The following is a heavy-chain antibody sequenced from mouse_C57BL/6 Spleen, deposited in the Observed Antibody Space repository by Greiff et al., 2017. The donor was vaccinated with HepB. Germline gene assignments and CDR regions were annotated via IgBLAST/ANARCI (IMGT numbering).Heavy chain of an antibody. V-gene: IGHV5-4*01. J-gene: IGHJ1*03. Sequence: EVQGVESGGGLVKPGGSLKLSCAASGFTFSSYAISWVRQTPEKRLEWVATISDGGSYTYYPDNVKGRFTISRDNAKNNLYLQMSHLKSEDTAMYYCARAYGSSYVGYFDVWGTGTTVTVSS. CDR3: ARAYGSSYVGYFDV. CDR2: ISDGGSYT. D-gene: IGHD1-1*01. CDR1: GFTFSSYA.